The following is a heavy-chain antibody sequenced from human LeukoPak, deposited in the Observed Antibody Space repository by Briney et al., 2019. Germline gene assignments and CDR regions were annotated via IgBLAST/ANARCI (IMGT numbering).Heavy chain of an antibody. CDR1: GFTFSSYS. Sequence: GGSLRLSCAASGFTFSSYSMNWVRQAPGKGLEWVSSISSSSSYIYYADSVKGRFTISRDNAKNSLYLQMNSLRAEDTAVYYCARDSSIAARPIYFDYWGQGTLVTVSS. CDR2: ISSSSSYI. CDR3: ARDSSIAARPIYFDY. V-gene: IGHV3-21*01. J-gene: IGHJ4*02. D-gene: IGHD6-6*01.